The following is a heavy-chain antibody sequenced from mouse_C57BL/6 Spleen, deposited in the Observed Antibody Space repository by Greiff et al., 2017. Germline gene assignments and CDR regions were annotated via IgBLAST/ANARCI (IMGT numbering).Heavy chain of an antibody. CDR2: IWSGGST. CDR1: GFSLTSYG. Sequence: VKLQESGPGLVQPSQSLSITCTVSGFSLTSYGVHWVRQSPGKGLEWLGVIWSGGSTDYNAAFISRLSISKDNSKSQVFFKMNSLQADDTAIYYCAREDYDYDRGYYAMDYWGQGTSVTVSS. D-gene: IGHD2-4*01. J-gene: IGHJ4*01. V-gene: IGHV2-2*01. CDR3: AREDYDYDRGYYAMDY.